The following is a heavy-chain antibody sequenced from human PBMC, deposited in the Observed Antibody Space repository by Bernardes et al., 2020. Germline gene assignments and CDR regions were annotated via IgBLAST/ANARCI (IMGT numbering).Heavy chain of an antibody. V-gene: IGHV3-21*01. Sequence: GGSLRLSCEASGFTFSSYTMTWVRQAPGKGLEWVSSISGSRGYEYYADSVKGRFTLSRDNAKDSLYLQMNSLRAEDTAVYFCARDVMRDDGYDPIDYWGQGTLVTVSS. CDR1: GFTFSSYT. D-gene: IGHD5-12*01. CDR3: ARDVMRDDGYDPIDY. CDR2: ISGSRGYE. J-gene: IGHJ4*02.